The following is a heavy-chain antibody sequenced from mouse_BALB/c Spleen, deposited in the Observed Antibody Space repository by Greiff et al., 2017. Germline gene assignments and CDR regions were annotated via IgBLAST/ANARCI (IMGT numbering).Heavy chain of an antibody. D-gene: IGHD1-1*01. J-gene: IGHJ2*01. CDR2: IDTSDSYT. CDR1: GYTFTDYW. Sequence: QVQLKQPGAELVMPGASVKMSCKASGYTFTDYWMHWVKQRPGQGLEWIGAIDTSDSYTSYNQKFKGKATLTVDESSSTAYMQLSSLTSEDSAVYDCAMAGHYYGSSYDYWGQGTTLTVSS. CDR3: AMAGHYYGSSYDY. V-gene: IGHV1-69*01.